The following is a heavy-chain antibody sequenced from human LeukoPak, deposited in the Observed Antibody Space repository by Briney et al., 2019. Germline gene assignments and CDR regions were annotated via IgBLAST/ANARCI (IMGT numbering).Heavy chain of an antibody. CDR3: ARIGYCTNGVCFDY. Sequence: SESLSLTCAVYGGSLSGYYCGWIRQPPGKGLGLNGEIKHSGSTNYTPSVKRRVTISVDTSKNHFSLKLSSVSAADTAVYCCARIGYCTNGVCFDYWGQGTLVTVSS. J-gene: IGHJ4*02. D-gene: IGHD2-8*01. V-gene: IGHV4-34*01. CDR1: GGSLSGYY. CDR2: IKHSGST.